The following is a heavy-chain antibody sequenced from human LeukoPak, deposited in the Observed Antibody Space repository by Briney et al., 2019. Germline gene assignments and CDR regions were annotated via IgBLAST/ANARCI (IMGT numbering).Heavy chain of an antibody. Sequence: GASVTVSCKASGYTFTRYGISWVRQAPGQGLEWMGWISAYNGNTNYAQKLQGRVTMTTDTSTSTAYMELRSLRSDDTAVYYCARTDSGGSIAAAELDYYYYYMDVWGKGTTVTVSS. CDR3: ARTDSGGSIAAAELDYYYYYMDV. J-gene: IGHJ6*03. D-gene: IGHD6-13*01. V-gene: IGHV1-18*01. CDR2: ISAYNGNT. CDR1: GYTFTRYG.